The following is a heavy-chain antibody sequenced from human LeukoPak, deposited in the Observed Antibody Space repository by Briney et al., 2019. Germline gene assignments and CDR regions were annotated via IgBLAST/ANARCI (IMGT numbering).Heavy chain of an antibody. CDR3: AKHYYDSSGYPDY. J-gene: IGHJ4*02. D-gene: IGHD3-22*01. CDR2: ISGSGGST. Sequence: GGSLRLSCAASGFTFTTYWMAWVRQAPGKGLEWVSAISGSGGSTYYADSVKGRFTISRDNSKNTLYLQMNSLRAEDTAVYYCAKHYYDSSGYPDYWGQGTLVTVSS. V-gene: IGHV3-23*01. CDR1: GFTFTTYW.